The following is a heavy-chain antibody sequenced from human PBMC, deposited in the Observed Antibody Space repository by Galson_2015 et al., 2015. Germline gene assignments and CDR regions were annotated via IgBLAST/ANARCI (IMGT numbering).Heavy chain of an antibody. V-gene: IGHV3-48*02. Sequence: SLRLSCAASGFTFSSYSMNWVRQAPGKGLEWVSYISSSSSTIYYADSVKGRFTISRDNAKNPLYLQMNSLRDEDTAVYYCAREAVAQKPAYCSGGSCYSDYYYYYGMDVWGQGTTVTVSS. J-gene: IGHJ6*02. D-gene: IGHD2-15*01. CDR2: ISSSSSTI. CDR1: GFTFSSYS. CDR3: AREAVAQKPAYCSGGSCYSDYYYYYGMDV.